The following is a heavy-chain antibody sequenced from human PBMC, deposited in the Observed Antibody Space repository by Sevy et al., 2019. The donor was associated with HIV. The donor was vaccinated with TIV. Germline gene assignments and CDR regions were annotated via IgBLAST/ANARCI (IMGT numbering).Heavy chain of an antibody. CDR2: ISYDGSDT. CDR1: GFAFSNYYA. D-gene: IGHD4-17*01. J-gene: IGHJ6*02. Sequence: GGSLRLSCAASGFAFSNYYAMHWVRQAPGKGLEWVALISYDGSDTYYADSVKGRFTVSRDNFKNTLFLQMNSLRTEDTAVYYCARPRANYVDHYFFYAMDVWGQGTTVTVSS. CDR3: ARPRANYVDHYFFYAMDV. V-gene: IGHV3-30-3*01.